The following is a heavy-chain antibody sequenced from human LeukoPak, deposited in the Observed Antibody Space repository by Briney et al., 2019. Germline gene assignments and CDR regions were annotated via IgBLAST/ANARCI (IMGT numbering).Heavy chain of an antibody. CDR3: ARGEYYYGSGSYYRLPDAFDI. J-gene: IGHJ3*02. D-gene: IGHD3-10*01. Sequence: SGGSLRLSCAASGFTFSTYEMNWVRQAPGKGLEWVSYISSSGSTIYYADSVKGRFTISRDNAKNSLYLQMNSLRAEDTAVYYCARGEYYYGSGSYYRLPDAFDIWGQGTMVTVSS. CDR1: GFTFSTYE. CDR2: ISSSGSTI. V-gene: IGHV3-48*03.